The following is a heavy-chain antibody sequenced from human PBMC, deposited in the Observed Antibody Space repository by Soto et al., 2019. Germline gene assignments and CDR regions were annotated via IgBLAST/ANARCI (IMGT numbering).Heavy chain of an antibody. J-gene: IGHJ4*02. CDR2: IKSKTAGVTT. CDR1: GFTFSNAW. D-gene: IGHD5-18*01. V-gene: IGHV3-15*01. CDR3: ATCCYTAMG. Sequence: EVKLVESGGGLVKPGGSIRLSCAASGFTFSNAWMSWVRQAPGKGLEWVGRIKSKTAGVTTDYSAPVKGRFTISRYDSKSTLYLQMNSLKTEATAVYYGATCCYTAMGWGQGTLCTVSS.